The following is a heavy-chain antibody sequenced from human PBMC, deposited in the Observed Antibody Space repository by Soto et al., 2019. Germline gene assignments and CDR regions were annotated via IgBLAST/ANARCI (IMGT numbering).Heavy chain of an antibody. CDR1: GGSISSGDYY. CDR3: ARDKGLLWFGELLHDAFDI. D-gene: IGHD3-10*01. CDR2: IYYSGST. Sequence: QVQLQESGPGLVKPSQTLSLTCTVSGGSISSGDYYWSWIRQPPGKGLEWIGYIYYSGSTYYNPSLKSRVTISVDTSKNQFSLKLSSVTAADTAVYYCARDKGLLWFGELLHDAFDIWGQGTMVTVSS. V-gene: IGHV4-30-4*01. J-gene: IGHJ3*02.